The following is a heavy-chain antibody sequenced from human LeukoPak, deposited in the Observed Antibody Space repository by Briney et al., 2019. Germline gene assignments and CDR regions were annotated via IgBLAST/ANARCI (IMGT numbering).Heavy chain of an antibody. V-gene: IGHV1-3*03. CDR2: IDAGNGRT. J-gene: IGHJ6*03. Sequence: GASVKVSCKASGYDFTKYAVQWVRQAPGQRLEWMGWIDAGNGRTKYSQDFQGRVTMTEDTSTDTAYMELSSLRSEDTAVYYCATAEPMVRGVSSYYYYYMDVWGKGTTVTISS. CDR1: GYDFTKYA. CDR3: ATAEPMVRGVSSYYYYYMDV. D-gene: IGHD3-10*01.